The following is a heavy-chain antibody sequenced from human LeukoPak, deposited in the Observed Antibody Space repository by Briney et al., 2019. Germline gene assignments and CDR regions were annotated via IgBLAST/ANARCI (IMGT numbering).Heavy chain of an antibody. CDR3: ARELGGSSWPAFDH. V-gene: IGHV3-30-3*01. CDR2: ISYDGSNK. D-gene: IGHD6-13*01. Sequence: GRSLRLSCAASGFTFSSYAMHWVRQAPGKGLEWVAVISYDGSNKYYADSVKGRFTISRDNSKNTLYLQMNSLRAEDTAVYYCARELGGSSWPAFDHWGQGTLVTVSS. J-gene: IGHJ4*02. CDR1: GFTFSSYA.